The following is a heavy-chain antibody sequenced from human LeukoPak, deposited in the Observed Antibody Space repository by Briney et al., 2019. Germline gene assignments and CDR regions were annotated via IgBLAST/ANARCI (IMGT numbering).Heavy chain of an antibody. Sequence: PGGSLSLSCAASGFTFSSYGMNWVRQAPGKGLEWVAFIWYDGSNKYYADSVKGRFTISRDNSENTLYLQMNSLRAEDTAVYYCAKRMDIVVVPAADFDYWGQGTLVTVSS. CDR1: GFTFSSYG. CDR2: IWYDGSNK. V-gene: IGHV3-30*02. D-gene: IGHD2-2*03. J-gene: IGHJ4*02. CDR3: AKRMDIVVVPAADFDY.